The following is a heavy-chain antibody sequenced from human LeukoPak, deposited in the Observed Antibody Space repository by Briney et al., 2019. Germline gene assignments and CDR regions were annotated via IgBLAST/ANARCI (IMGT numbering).Heavy chain of an antibody. Sequence: ASVKVSCKASGGTFSSYAISWVRQAPGQGLEWMGGIIPIFGTANYAQKFQGRVTITADESTSTAYMELSSLRSEDTAVYYCARSRYGSGSYYYWGQGTLVTVSS. J-gene: IGHJ4*02. CDR3: ARSRYGSGSYYY. D-gene: IGHD3-10*01. V-gene: IGHV1-69*13. CDR1: GGTFSSYA. CDR2: IIPIFGTA.